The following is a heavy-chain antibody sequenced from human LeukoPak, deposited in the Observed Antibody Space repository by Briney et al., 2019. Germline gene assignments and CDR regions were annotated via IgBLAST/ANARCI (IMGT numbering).Heavy chain of an antibody. CDR3: ATESIAYYDYVWGSYRLFDY. CDR1: GYTLTELS. CDR2: FDPEDGET. D-gene: IGHD3-16*02. V-gene: IGHV1-24*01. Sequence: ASVKVSCKASGYTLTELSMHWVRQAPGKGLEWMGGFDPEDGETIYAQKFQGRVTMTEDTSTDTAYMELSSLRSEDTAVYYCATESIAYYDYVWGSYRLFDYWGQGTLVTVSS. J-gene: IGHJ4*02.